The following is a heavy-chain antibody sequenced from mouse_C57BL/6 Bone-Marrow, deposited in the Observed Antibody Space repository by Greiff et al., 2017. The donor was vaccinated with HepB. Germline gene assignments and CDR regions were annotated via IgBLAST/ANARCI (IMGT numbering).Heavy chain of an antibody. D-gene: IGHD1-1*01. J-gene: IGHJ4*01. Sequence: QVQLQQSGTELVKPGASVKLSCKASGYTFTSYWMHWVKQRPGQGLEWIGNINPSNGGTNYNEKFKSKATLTVDKSSSTAYMQLSSLTSEDSAVYYCAREELRESEWDYWGQGTSVTVSS. V-gene: IGHV1-53*01. CDR2: INPSNGGT. CDR3: AREELRESEWDY. CDR1: GYTFTSYW.